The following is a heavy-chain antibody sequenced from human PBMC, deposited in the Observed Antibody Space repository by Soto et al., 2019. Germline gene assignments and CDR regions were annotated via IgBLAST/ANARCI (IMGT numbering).Heavy chain of an antibody. V-gene: IGHV3-30*18. CDR1: GFTFSSYG. D-gene: IGHD5-12*01. J-gene: IGHJ4*02. CDR3: AKDFGFLKLRYLATIDY. CDR2: ISYDGSNK. Sequence: QVQLVESGGGVVQPGRSLRLSCAASGFTFSSYGMHWVRQAPGKGLEWVAVISYDGSNKYYADSVKGRFTISRDNSKNTLYLQMNSLRAEDTAVYYCAKDFGFLKLRYLATIDYWGQGTLVTVSS.